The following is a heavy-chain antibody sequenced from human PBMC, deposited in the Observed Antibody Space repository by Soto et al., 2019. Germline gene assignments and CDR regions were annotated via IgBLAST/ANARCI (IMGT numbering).Heavy chain of an antibody. Sequence: PGGSLRLSCAASGFTFSSYSMNWVRQAPGKGLEWVSSISSSSSYIYYADSVKGRFTISRDNAKNSLYLQMNSLRAEDTAVYYCARVKLTMIVGAMGSFDIWGQGTMVTVSS. D-gene: IGHD3-22*01. CDR3: ARVKLTMIVGAMGSFDI. J-gene: IGHJ3*02. CDR2: ISSSSSYI. V-gene: IGHV3-21*01. CDR1: GFTFSSYS.